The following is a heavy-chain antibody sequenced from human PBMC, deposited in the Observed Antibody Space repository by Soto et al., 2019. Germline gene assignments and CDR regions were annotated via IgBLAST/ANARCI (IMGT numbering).Heavy chain of an antibody. V-gene: IGHV5-51*01. CDR3: ARHPTGDGYYYYYGMDV. Sequence: GESLKISCKGSGYSFTSYWIGWVRQMPGKGLEWMGIIYPGDSDTRYSPSFQGQVTISADKSISTAYLQWSSLKASDTAMYYCARHPTGDGYYYYYGMDVLGQGTTVTVS. D-gene: IGHD7-27*01. CDR2: IYPGDSDT. J-gene: IGHJ6*02. CDR1: GYSFTSYW.